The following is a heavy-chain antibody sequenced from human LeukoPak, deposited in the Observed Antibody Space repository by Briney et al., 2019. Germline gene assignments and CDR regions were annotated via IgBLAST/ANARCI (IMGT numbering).Heavy chain of an antibody. CDR2: IQSDGSKQ. V-gene: IGHV3-33*01. CDR3: ARDHADIVVVPAAEGPDY. Sequence: PGRSLRLSCAASGFSFSLYGFHWVRQAPGKGLEWVAAIQSDGSKQYYADSVKGRFTISRDDSKNTVYLQMNSLRAEDTAVYYCARDHADIVVVPAAEGPDYWGQGTLVTVSS. J-gene: IGHJ4*02. D-gene: IGHD2-2*01. CDR1: GFSFSLYG.